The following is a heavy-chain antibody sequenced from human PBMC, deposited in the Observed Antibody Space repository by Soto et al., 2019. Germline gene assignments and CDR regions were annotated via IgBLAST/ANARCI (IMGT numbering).Heavy chain of an antibody. CDR2: INGDGSDT. CDR1: GFDFSNYW. Sequence: PGGSLRLSCGASGFDFSNYWMHWVRQAPGKGLVWVSRINGDGSDTKYADSVKDRFTISGDNAKNTVYLQMNSLRAEDTAVYSCARDQTTGAWYDAWGQGTLVTVSS. J-gene: IGHJ5*02. V-gene: IGHV3-74*03. CDR3: ARDQTTGAWYDA. D-gene: IGHD4-17*01.